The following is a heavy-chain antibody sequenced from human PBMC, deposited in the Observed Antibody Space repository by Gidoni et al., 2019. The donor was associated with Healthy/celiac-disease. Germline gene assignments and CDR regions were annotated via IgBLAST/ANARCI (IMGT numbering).Heavy chain of an antibody. V-gene: IGHV4-34*01. CDR2: INHSGST. CDR3: AGDLRGYSYPESDY. J-gene: IGHJ4*02. CDR1: GWSFSGYY. D-gene: IGHD5-18*01. Sequence: VPLQLWCAGLLKPSEPLSLTCAAYGWSFSGYYWRWIRQPPGKGLEWIGEINHSGSTNYNPSRKSRVTISGDTAKNQLSLKLRSVTAAEKAVYYCAGDLRGYSYPESDYWGQGTLVTVSS.